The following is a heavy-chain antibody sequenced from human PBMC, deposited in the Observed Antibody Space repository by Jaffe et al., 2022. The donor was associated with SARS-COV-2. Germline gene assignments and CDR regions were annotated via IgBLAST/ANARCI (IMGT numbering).Heavy chain of an antibody. Sequence: EVQLVESGGGLVKPGGSLRLSCAASGFTFSNAWMSWVRQAPGKGLEWVGRIKSKTDGGTTDYAAPVKGRFTISRDDSKNTLYLQMNSLKTEDTAVYYCTTPLSWGYETYGMDVWGQGTTVTVSS. J-gene: IGHJ6*02. V-gene: IGHV3-15*01. CDR1: GFTFSNAW. D-gene: IGHD5-12*01. CDR2: IKSKTDGGTT. CDR3: TTPLSWGYETYGMDV.